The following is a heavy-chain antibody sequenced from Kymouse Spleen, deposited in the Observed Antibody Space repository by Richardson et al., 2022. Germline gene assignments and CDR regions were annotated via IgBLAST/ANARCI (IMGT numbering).Heavy chain of an antibody. CDR1: GFTFSSYG. D-gene: IGHD3-10*01. CDR3: AKEETYYYGSGSYYNVGYYGMDV. V-gene: IGHV3-30*18. J-gene: IGHJ6*02. CDR2: ISYDGSNK. Sequence: QVQLVESGGGVVQPGRSLRLSCAASGFTFSSYGMHWVRQAPGKGLEWVAVISYDGSNKYYADSVKGRFTISRDNSKNTLYLQMNSLRAEDTAVYYCAKEETYYYGSGSYYNVGYYGMDVWGQGTTVTVSS.